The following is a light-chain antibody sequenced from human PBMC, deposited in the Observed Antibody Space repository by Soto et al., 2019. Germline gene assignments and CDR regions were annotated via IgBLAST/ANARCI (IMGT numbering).Light chain of an antibody. Sequence: EIVMTQSPATLSVSPGERATLSCRASQSVSSNLAWDEQKPGQAPRLLIYGASTRATGIPARFSGSGSGTEFNLTISSLQSEDFAVYYCQQYNNGWTFGQGTKVEIK. V-gene: IGKV3-15*01. J-gene: IGKJ1*01. CDR3: QQYNNGWT. CDR2: GAS. CDR1: QSVSSN.